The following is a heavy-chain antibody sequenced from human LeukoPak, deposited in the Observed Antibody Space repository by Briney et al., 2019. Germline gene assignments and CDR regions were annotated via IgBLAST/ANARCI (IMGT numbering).Heavy chain of an antibody. D-gene: IGHD3-10*01. V-gene: IGHV4-34*01. J-gene: IGHJ5*02. CDR3: ARGLFSTINWFDP. CDR2: INHSGST. CDR1: GGSFSGYY. Sequence: PSETLSLTCAVYGGSFSGYYWSWIRQPPGKGLEWIGEINHSGSTNYNPSLKSRVTMSVDTSKNQFSLKLSSVTAADTAVYYCARGLFSTINWFDPWGQGTLVTVSS.